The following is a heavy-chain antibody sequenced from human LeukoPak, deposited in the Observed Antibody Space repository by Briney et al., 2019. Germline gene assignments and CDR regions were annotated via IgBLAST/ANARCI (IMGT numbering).Heavy chain of an antibody. CDR1: GFRFSNYA. J-gene: IGHJ5*02. CDR3: AVVPADTSNWFDP. D-gene: IGHD2-2*01. Sequence: AGGSLRLSCTASGFRFSNYAMNWVRQAPGKGLEWVSFIRFDGSNKYYADSVKGRFTISRDNSKNTLYLQMNSLRAEDTAVYYCAVVPADTSNWFDPWGQGTLVTVSS. V-gene: IGHV3-30*02. CDR2: IRFDGSNK.